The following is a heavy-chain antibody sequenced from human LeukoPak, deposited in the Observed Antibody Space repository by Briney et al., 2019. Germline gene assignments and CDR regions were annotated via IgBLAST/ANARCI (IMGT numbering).Heavy chain of an antibody. V-gene: IGHV3-11*01. CDR2: ISSSGSTI. CDR1: GFTFSDYY. J-gene: IGHJ3*02. CDR3: ARASGIVVVVGSAFDI. Sequence: PGGSLRLSCAASGFTFSDYYMSWIRQAPGKGLEGVSYISSSGSTIYYADSVKGRFTIYRDNAKHSLYLQMNSLRGEDTAVYYCARASGIVVVVGSAFDIWGQGTMVTVSS. D-gene: IGHD2-15*01.